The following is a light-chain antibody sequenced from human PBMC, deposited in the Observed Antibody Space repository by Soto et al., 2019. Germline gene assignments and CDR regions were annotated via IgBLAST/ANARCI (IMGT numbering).Light chain of an antibody. CDR1: QAINNY. Sequence: EIQLTQSPSILSASVGERSIITCRASQAINNYLSSYQQKPGKAPNLLIYAASTLQRGVPSRFSGSGSGAEFTLTISSLQPEDLATYYCQYLESYPLTFGGGTKLE. J-gene: IGKJ4*01. CDR3: QYLESYPLT. V-gene: IGKV1-9*01. CDR2: AAS.